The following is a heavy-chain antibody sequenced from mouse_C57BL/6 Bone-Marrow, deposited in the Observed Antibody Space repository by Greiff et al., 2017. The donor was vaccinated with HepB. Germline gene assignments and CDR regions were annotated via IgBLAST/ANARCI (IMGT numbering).Heavy chain of an antibody. CDR2: IRSKSSNYAT. CDR1: GFTFNTYA. Sequence: EVMLVESGGGLVQPKGSLKLSCAASGFTFNTYAMHWVRQAPGKGLEWVARIRSKSSNYATYYADSVKDRFTISRDDSQSMLYLQMNNLKTEDTAMYYCVREDTTVVNYYYAMDYWGQGTSVTVSS. J-gene: IGHJ4*01. D-gene: IGHD1-1*01. V-gene: IGHV10-3*01. CDR3: VREDTTVVNYYYAMDY.